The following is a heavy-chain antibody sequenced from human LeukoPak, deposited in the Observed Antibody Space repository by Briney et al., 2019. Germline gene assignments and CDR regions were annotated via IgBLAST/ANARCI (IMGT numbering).Heavy chain of an antibody. J-gene: IGHJ4*02. Sequence: ASVKVSCKASGYTFSNYDINWVRQAPGQGLEWMGWISANNGNINYTQEFQGRVTMTTDTSTSTAYMELSSLRSEDTAVYYCARGLGELLWFGESTNDYWGQGTLVTVSS. CDR1: GYTFSNYD. CDR2: ISANNGNI. CDR3: ARGLGELLWFGESTNDY. D-gene: IGHD3-10*01. V-gene: IGHV1-18*01.